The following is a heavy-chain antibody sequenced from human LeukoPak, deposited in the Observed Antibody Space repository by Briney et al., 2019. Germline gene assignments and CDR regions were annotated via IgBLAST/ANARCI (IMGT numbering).Heavy chain of an antibody. CDR1: GFTFSSYA. CDR3: ASSIAAAGTGLDY. CDR2: ISYDGSNK. D-gene: IGHD6-13*01. Sequence: SGGSLRLSCAASGFTFSSYAMHRVRRAPGKGLEWVAVISYDGSNKYYADSVKGRFTISRDNSKNTLYLQMNSLRAEDTAVYYCASSIAAAGTGLDYWGQGTLVTVSS. J-gene: IGHJ4*02. V-gene: IGHV3-30-3*01.